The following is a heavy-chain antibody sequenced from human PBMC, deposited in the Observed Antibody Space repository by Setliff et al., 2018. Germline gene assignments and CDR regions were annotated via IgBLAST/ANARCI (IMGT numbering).Heavy chain of an antibody. D-gene: IGHD1-26*01. CDR2: INYYGSIFDDGTTYST. Sequence: SETLSLTCTVSGGSISNSTFYWGWIRQPPGKGLEWIGSINYYGSIFDDGTTYSTYYNPSLKSRATISIDTSKSQFSLKLMSVTAADTAVYYCASRNSDGGPEYFQHWGQGALVTVSS. J-gene: IGHJ1*01. CDR1: GGSISNSTFY. V-gene: IGHV4-39*07. CDR3: ASRNSDGGPEYFQH.